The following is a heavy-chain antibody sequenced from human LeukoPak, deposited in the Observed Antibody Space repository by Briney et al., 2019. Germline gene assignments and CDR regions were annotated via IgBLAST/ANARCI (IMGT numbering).Heavy chain of an antibody. CDR1: GDSISSSSYY. V-gene: IGHV4-39*01. D-gene: IGHD5-18*01. CDR2: IYYNGNT. Sequence: SETLSLTCSVSGDSISSSSYYWSWIRQSPGKGLEWIGSIYYNGNTYYNPPLKSRLTIALDTSRNQFSLKLTSVTAADTAVYFCTRHRKVDTAGDYWGPGTLVTVSS. J-gene: IGHJ4*02. CDR3: TRHRKVDTAGDY.